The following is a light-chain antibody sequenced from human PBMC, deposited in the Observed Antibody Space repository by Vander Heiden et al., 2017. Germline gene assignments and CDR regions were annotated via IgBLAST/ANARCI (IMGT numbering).Light chain of an antibody. CDR3: QQYNNWPPWT. V-gene: IGKV3-15*01. J-gene: IGKJ1*01. Sequence: EIVMTQSPATLSVSPGERATLSCRASQSVSSNLAWYQQKPGQAPRLLIYGASTRATGIPARFSGSGYRTEFTLTISSRQSEDFAVYYCQQYNNWPPWTFGQGTKVEIK. CDR2: GAS. CDR1: QSVSSN.